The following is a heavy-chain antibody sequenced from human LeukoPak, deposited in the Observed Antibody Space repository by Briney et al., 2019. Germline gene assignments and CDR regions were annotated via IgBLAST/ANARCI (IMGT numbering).Heavy chain of an antibody. J-gene: IGHJ4*02. CDR1: GGSISSGDYY. V-gene: IGHV4-30-4*01. CDR2: IYYSGST. CDR3: AREGGGDSTLDY. D-gene: IGHD2-21*02. Sequence: SETLSLTCTVSGGSISSGDYYWRWIRQPPGKVLEWIGYIYYSGSTYYNPSLKSRVTISVDTSKKQFSLKLSSVTDADTAVYYCAREGGGDSTLDYWGQGTLVTVSS.